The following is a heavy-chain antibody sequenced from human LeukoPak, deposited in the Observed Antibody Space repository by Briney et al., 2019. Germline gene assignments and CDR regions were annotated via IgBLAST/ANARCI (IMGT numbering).Heavy chain of an antibody. Sequence: GGSLRLSCAASGFTFSKYAMYWVRQAPGKGPEWVAVISYDGSNKYYADSVKGRFTISRDNSKNTLYLQMNSLRAEDTAVYYCARDSEPLGGWYGGSYYFDSWGQGTLVTVSS. CDR1: GFTFSKYA. V-gene: IGHV3-30-3*01. CDR3: ARDSEPLGGWYGGSYYFDS. J-gene: IGHJ4*02. CDR2: ISYDGSNK. D-gene: IGHD6-19*01.